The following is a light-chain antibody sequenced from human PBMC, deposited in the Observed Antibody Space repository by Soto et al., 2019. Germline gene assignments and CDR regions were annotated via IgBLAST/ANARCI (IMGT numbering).Light chain of an antibody. V-gene: IGKV3D-20*02. CDR1: QSVSSSY. Sequence: EIVLTQSPGTLSLSPGERATLSFRASQSVSSSYLAWYQQKPGQTPRLLIYDASNRATGIPARFSGSGSGTDFTLTISNLEPEDFAVYYCHQRSKWPLTFGGGTKVDIK. J-gene: IGKJ4*01. CDR3: HQRSKWPLT. CDR2: DAS.